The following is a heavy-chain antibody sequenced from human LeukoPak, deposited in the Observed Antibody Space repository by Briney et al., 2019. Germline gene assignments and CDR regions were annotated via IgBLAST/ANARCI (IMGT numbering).Heavy chain of an antibody. CDR1: GFTFSSYG. CDR3: AREYYDSSGSYYFDY. Sequence: GGSLRLSCAASGFTFSSYGMHWVRQAPGKGLEWVAVIWYDGSNKYYADSVKSRFTISRDNSKNTLYLQMNSLRAEDTAVYYCAREYYDSSGSYYFDYWGQGTLVTVSS. J-gene: IGHJ4*02. D-gene: IGHD3-22*01. CDR2: IWYDGSNK. V-gene: IGHV3-33*01.